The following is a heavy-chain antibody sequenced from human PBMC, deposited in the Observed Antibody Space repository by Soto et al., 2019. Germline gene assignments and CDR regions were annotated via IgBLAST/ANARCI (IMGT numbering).Heavy chain of an antibody. CDR3: ARGRYFDWLFTYYYYYYYMDV. CDR2: MNPNSGNT. V-gene: IGHV1-8*01. CDR1: GYTFTSYD. Sequence: ASVKVSCKASGYTFTSYDINWVRQATGQGLEWMGWMNPNSGNTGYARKFQGRVTMTRNTSISTAYMELSSLRSEDTAVYYCARGRYFDWLFTYYYYYYYMDVWGKGTTVTVSS. J-gene: IGHJ6*03. D-gene: IGHD3-9*01.